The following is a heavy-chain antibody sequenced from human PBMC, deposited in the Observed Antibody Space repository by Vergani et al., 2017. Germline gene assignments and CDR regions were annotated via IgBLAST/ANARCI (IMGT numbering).Heavy chain of an antibody. V-gene: IGHV4-39*02. Sequence: QVRLQESGPGLVKPSETLSLTCSVSGGSITYGAFYWGWIRQSPGKGLEWIGSIYYSENKFYNPSLESRVTLSIDTTKNQFSLKLKSVTAADTAVYYCAREYQLLSGRFDPWGQGTLVTVTS. CDR3: AREYQLLSGRFDP. CDR1: GGSITYGAFY. CDR2: IYYSENK. J-gene: IGHJ5*02. D-gene: IGHD2-2*01.